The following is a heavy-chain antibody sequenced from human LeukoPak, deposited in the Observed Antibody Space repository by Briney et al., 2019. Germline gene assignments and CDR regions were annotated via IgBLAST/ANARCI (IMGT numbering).Heavy chain of an antibody. Sequence: PSETLSLTCTVYGGYISGSAYYWGWIRQPSGKGLEWIGSIYYSGSTYHNPSLKSRVTISVDTSKNQFSLKLNSVTAADTALDYCARLDGSGSYRWGYYFDYWGQGALVTVSS. CDR2: IYYSGST. D-gene: IGHD3-10*01. CDR3: ARLDGSGSYRWGYYFDY. CDR1: GGYISGSAYY. J-gene: IGHJ4*02. V-gene: IGHV4-39*01.